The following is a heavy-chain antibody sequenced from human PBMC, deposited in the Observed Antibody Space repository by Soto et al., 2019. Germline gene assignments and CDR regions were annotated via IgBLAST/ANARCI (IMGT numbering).Heavy chain of an antibody. J-gene: IGHJ6*02. CDR1: GFTLSDLS. CDR2: FDPEDGER. CDR3: ATGGTTTSYYSYYAFDV. V-gene: IGHV1-24*01. Sequence: QVNLVQSGAEVRKPGASVKVSCKVSGFTLSDLSIHWVRQAPGKGLEWLGGFDPEDGERLYAQRFQGRLTMTEDTSTDTAYMELSSLRSEDTAVYYCATGGTTTSYYSYYAFDVWGQGTTVTVSS. D-gene: IGHD1-26*01.